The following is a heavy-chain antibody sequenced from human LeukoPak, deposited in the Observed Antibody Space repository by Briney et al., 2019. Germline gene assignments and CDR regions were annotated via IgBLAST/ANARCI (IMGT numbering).Heavy chain of an antibody. CDR2: INHSGST. J-gene: IGHJ6*03. CDR1: GGSFSGYY. CDR3: ARGLNWNDYYYYMDV. D-gene: IGHD1-1*01. V-gene: IGHV4-34*01. Sequence: SETLSLTCAVYGGSFSGYYWSWTRQPPGKGLEWIGEINHSGSTNYNPSLKSRVTISVDTSKNQFSLKLSSVTAADTAVYYCARGLNWNDYYYYMDVWGKGTTVTVSS.